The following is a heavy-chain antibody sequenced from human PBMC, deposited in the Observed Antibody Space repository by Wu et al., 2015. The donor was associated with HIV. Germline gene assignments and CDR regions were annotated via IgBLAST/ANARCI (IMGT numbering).Heavy chain of an antibody. V-gene: IGHV1-18*01. CDR3: ARDYGVAVAAPNDAFDI. CDR2: ISVYNGNT. J-gene: IGHJ3*02. Sequence: QVQLVQSGAEVKKPGASVKVSCKASGYTFTSYGISWVRQAPGQGLEWMGWISVYNGNTNYAQKLQGRVTMTTDTSTSTADMELRSLRSDDTAVYYCARDYGVAVAAPNDAFDIWGQGITVTVSS. CDR1: GYTFTSYG. D-gene: IGHD6-19*01.